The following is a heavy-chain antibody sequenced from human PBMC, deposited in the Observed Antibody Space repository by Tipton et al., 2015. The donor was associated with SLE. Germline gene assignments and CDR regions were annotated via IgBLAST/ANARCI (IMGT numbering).Heavy chain of an antibody. V-gene: IGHV4-34*01. J-gene: IGHJ3*02. CDR2: INHSGST. CDR1: GGPFSGYY. CDR3: ARVAGWIEDAFDI. Sequence: LRLSCAVYGGPFSGYYWSWIRQPPGKGLEWIGEINHSGSTNYNPSLKSRVTISVDTSKNQFSLKLSSVTAADTAVYYCARVAGWIEDAFDIWGQGTMVTVSS. D-gene: IGHD2-2*03.